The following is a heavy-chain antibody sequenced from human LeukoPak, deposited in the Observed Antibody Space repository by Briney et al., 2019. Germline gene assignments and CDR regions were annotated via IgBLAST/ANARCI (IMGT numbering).Heavy chain of an antibody. J-gene: IGHJ4*02. D-gene: IGHD5-12*01. Sequence: PGGSLRLSCAASGFTFSSYGMHWVRQAPGKGLDWVAVISYDGSNKYYADSVKGRFTISRDNSMHTLYLQMNSLRAKDTAVYHCAKGSNRGVATIDYWGQGTLVTVSS. V-gene: IGHV3-30*18. CDR2: ISYDGSNK. CDR3: AKGSNRGVATIDY. CDR1: GFTFSSYG.